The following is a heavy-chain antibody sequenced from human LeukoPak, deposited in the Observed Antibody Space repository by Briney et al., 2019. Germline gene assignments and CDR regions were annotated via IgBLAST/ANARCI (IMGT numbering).Heavy chain of an antibody. CDR2: VSPNSANT. Sequence: ASVKVSCKASGYTFTSYDVNWVRQATGQGLEWMGWVSPNSANTAYAQKFQGRVTMTRNTSISTAYMELSSLKASDTAMYYCARTLVSSGYGMDVWGQGTTVTVS. D-gene: IGHD3-22*01. CDR1: GYTFTSYD. CDR3: ARTLVSSGYGMDV. V-gene: IGHV1-8*01. J-gene: IGHJ6*02.